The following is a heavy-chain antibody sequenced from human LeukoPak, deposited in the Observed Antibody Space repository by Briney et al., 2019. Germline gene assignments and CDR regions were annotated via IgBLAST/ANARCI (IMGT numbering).Heavy chain of an antibody. V-gene: IGHV3-23*01. J-gene: IGHJ4*02. Sequence: GGSLRLSCVASGFTFNNYAMSWVRQAPGRGLEWLSSISNSGGNIDYRNSVKGRFTISRDNSKNTLYLQMDSLGAEDTAVYYCANFACCHYDSESGYWGQGTLVTVSS. CDR2: ISNSGGNI. CDR3: ANFACCHYDSESGY. D-gene: IGHD3-22*01. CDR1: GFTFNNYA.